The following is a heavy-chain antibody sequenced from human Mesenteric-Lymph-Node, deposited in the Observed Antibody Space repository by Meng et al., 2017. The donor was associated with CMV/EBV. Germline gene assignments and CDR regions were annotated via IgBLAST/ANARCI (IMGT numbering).Heavy chain of an antibody. CDR3: ARGRSGSGSTIDY. CDR2: ISSSSSYI. Sequence: AASGFTFSSYSMNWVRQAPGKGLEWVSSISSSSSYIYYADSVKGRFTISRDNAKNSLYLQMNSLRAEDTAVYYCARGRSGSGSTIDYWGQGTLVTVSS. CDR1: GFTFSSYS. V-gene: IGHV3-21*01. J-gene: IGHJ4*02. D-gene: IGHD3-10*01.